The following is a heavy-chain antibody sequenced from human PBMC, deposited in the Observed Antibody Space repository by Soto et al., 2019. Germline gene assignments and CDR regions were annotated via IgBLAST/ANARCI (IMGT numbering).Heavy chain of an antibody. CDR3: ARGPKYDSSGYYPYHYYYYGMDV. D-gene: IGHD3-22*01. CDR1: GGSFRGYY. J-gene: IGHJ6*02. CDR2: INHSGST. V-gene: IGHV4-34*01. Sequence: SETLSLTCAVYGGSFRGYYWSWIRQPPGKGLEWIGEINHSGSTNYNPSLKSRVTISVDTSKNQFSLKLSSVTAADTAVYYCARGPKYDSSGYYPYHYYYYGMDVWGQGTTVTVSS.